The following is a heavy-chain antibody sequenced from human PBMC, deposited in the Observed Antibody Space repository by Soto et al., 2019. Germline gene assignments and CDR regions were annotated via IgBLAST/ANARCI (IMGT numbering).Heavy chain of an antibody. CDR1: GGSISRYY. J-gene: IGHJ5*02. Sequence: PSETLSLTCTVSGGSISRYYWSWIRQPPGKGLEWIGYIYYSGSTNYNPSLKSRVTISVDTSKNQFSLKLSSVTAADTAVYYCARTMVRGVWWFAPWGQGTLVTVSS. CDR3: ARTMVRGVWWFAP. D-gene: IGHD3-10*01. CDR2: IYYSGST. V-gene: IGHV4-59*08.